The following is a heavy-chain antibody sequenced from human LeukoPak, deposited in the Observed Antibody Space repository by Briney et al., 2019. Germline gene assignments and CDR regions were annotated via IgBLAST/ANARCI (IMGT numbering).Heavy chain of an antibody. CDR1: GFTFSSYT. V-gene: IGHV3-21*01. D-gene: IGHD6-13*01. CDR3: ARDYSSSCWN. CDR2: ISSSSSYI. Sequence: GGSLRLSCAASGFTFSSYTMNWVRQAPGKGLEWVLYISSSSSYISYADSLKGRFTISRDNAKNSLYLQMNSLRAEDTAVYYCARDYSSSCWNWGQGTLVTVSS. J-gene: IGHJ4*02.